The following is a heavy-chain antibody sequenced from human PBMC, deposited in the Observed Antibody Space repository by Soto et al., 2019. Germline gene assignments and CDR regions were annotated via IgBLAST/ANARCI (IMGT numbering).Heavy chain of an antibody. V-gene: IGHV3-7*01. CDR3: VCGGNFFVY. J-gene: IGHJ4*02. Sequence: EVQLVESGGGLVQPGGSLRLPCAASGFTFSTYWMTWVRQPPGKGLEWVARINQDGSERYYVDSVRGRFTISRDNAKNSLYLQMNSLRAEDTDVYYCVCGGNFFVYWGQGTLVTVSP. D-gene: IGHD3-16*01. CDR1: GFTFSTYW. CDR2: INQDGSER.